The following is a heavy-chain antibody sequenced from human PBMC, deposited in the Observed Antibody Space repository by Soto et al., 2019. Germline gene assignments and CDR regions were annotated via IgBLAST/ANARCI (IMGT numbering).Heavy chain of an antibody. J-gene: IGHJ5*02. CDR2: TYSSGST. Sequence: SETLSLTCSVSGGSISRYFWSWIRQPPGKGLEWIGFTYSSGSTNYNPSLQSRVTVSVDTSKNEFSLKLRSVTAADTAVYYCARQPTTGDTDLWFDPWGQGTLVTVSS. D-gene: IGHD2-21*01. CDR3: ARQPTTGDTDLWFDP. V-gene: IGHV4-59*08. CDR1: GGSISRYF.